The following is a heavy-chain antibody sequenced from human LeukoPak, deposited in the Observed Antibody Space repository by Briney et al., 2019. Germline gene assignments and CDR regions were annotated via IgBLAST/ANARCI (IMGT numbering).Heavy chain of an antibody. J-gene: IGHJ4*02. D-gene: IGHD6-19*01. Sequence: PGGSLRLSCAASGFTFDDYGMSWVRQAPGKGLEWVSGINWNGGSTGYADSVKGRFTISRDNAKNSLYLQMNSLRAEDTALYYCARDTASSSGWYGDYWGQGTLVTVSS. CDR3: ARDTASSSGWYGDY. V-gene: IGHV3-20*04. CDR1: GFTFDDYG. CDR2: INWNGGST.